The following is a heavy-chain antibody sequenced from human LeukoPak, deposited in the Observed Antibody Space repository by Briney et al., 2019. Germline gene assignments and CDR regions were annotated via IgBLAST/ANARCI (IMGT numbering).Heavy chain of an antibody. D-gene: IGHD6-13*01. J-gene: IGHJ4*02. V-gene: IGHV3-21*01. CDR3: ARNQIAAAGMGRYFDY. CDR1: GFTFSSYY. CDR2: ISSSSSYI. Sequence: GGSLRLSCAASGFTFSSYYMNWVRQAPGKGLEWVSSISSSSSYIYYADSVKGRFTISRDNAKNSLYLQMNSLRAEDTAVYYCARNQIAAAGMGRYFDYWGQGTLVTVSS.